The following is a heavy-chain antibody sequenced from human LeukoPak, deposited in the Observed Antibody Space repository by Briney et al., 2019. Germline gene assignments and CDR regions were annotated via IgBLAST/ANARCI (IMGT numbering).Heavy chain of an antibody. J-gene: IGHJ4*02. D-gene: IGHD3-10*01. V-gene: IGHV4-4*07. Sequence: PSETLSLTCTVSGGSISSYYWSWIRQPAGKGLEWIGRIYTSGSTNYNPSLKSRVTMSVDTSKNQFSLKLSSVTAADTAVYYCARRSRGYGWGNFDYWGQGTLVTVSS. CDR1: GGSISSYY. CDR2: IYTSGST. CDR3: ARRSRGYGWGNFDY.